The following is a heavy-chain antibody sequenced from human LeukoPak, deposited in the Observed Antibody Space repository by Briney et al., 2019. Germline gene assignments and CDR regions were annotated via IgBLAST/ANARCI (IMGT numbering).Heavy chain of an antibody. Sequence: ASVKVSCKASGYTFTGYYMHWVRQAPGQGLEWMGWINPNSGGTNYAQKFLGRVTMTRDTSISTAYMELSRLRSDDTAVYYCARGRESSGWYDLWFWGQGTLVTVSS. CDR2: INPNSGGT. CDR3: ARGRESSGWYDLWF. CDR1: GYTFTGYY. D-gene: IGHD6-19*01. J-gene: IGHJ4*02. V-gene: IGHV1-2*02.